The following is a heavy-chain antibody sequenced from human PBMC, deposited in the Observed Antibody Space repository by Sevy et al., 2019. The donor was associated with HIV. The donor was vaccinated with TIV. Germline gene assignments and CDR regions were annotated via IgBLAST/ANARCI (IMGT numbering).Heavy chain of an antibody. V-gene: IGHV3-11*06. CDR2: ISSSSSYT. CDR1: GFTFSDYY. CDR3: ARRDIVVVPAAMTLERPYYYYYYMDV. J-gene: IGHJ6*03. Sequence: GGSLRLSCAASGFTFSDYYMSWIRQAPGKGLEWVSYISSSSSYTNYADSVKGRFTISRDNAKNSLYLQMNSLRDEDTAVYYCARRDIVVVPAAMTLERPYYYYYYMDVWGKGTTVTVSS. D-gene: IGHD2-2*01.